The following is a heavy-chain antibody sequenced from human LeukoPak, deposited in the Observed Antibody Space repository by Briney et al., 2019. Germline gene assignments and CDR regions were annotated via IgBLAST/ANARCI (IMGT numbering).Heavy chain of an antibody. Sequence: SETLSLTCTVSGGSISSSSYYCGWIRQPPRKGLEWIRSIYYSGSTYYNPSLKSRVTISVDTSKNQFSLKLSSVTAADTAVYYCASPRLGYCSSTSCYVFDPWGQGTLVTVSS. CDR1: GGSISSSSYY. CDR2: IYYSGST. D-gene: IGHD2-2*01. V-gene: IGHV4-39*01. J-gene: IGHJ5*02. CDR3: ASPRLGYCSSTSCYVFDP.